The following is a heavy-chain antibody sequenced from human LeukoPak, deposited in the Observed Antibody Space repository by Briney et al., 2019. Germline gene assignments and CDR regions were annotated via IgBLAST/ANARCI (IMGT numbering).Heavy chain of an antibody. D-gene: IGHD4-17*01. Sequence: SETLSLTCTVSGGSISSYYWSWIRQPPGKGLEWIGYIYYSGSTNYNPSLKSRVTISVDTSKNQFSLKLSSVTAADTAAYYCAGADYGDYGVDYWGQGTLVTVSS. CDR2: IYYSGST. CDR1: GGSISSYY. V-gene: IGHV4-59*01. CDR3: AGADYGDYGVDY. J-gene: IGHJ4*02.